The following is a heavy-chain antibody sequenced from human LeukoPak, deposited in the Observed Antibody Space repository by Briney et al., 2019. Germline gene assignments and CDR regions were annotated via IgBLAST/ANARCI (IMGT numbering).Heavy chain of an antibody. Sequence: GASVKVSCKASGGTFSSYAISWVRQAPGQGLEWMGGIIPILGTANYAQKFQGRVTITADESTSTAYMELSSLRSEDTAVYYCARGYDSSGYYFDYWGQGTLVTVSS. J-gene: IGHJ4*02. CDR3: ARGYDSSGYYFDY. V-gene: IGHV1-69*13. CDR1: GGTFSSYA. D-gene: IGHD3-22*01. CDR2: IIPILGTA.